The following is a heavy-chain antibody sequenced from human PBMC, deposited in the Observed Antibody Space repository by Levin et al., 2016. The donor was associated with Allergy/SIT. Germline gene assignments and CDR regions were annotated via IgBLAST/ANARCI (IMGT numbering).Heavy chain of an antibody. CDR3: ARSKTRMTTVTTYWYFDL. Sequence: WIRQPPGKGLEWIGYIYYSGSTNYNPSLKSRVTISVDTSKNQFSLKLSSVTAADTAVYYCARSKTRMTTVTTYWYFDLWGRGTLVTVSS. V-gene: IGHV4-59*01. D-gene: IGHD4-17*01. CDR2: IYYSGST. J-gene: IGHJ2*01.